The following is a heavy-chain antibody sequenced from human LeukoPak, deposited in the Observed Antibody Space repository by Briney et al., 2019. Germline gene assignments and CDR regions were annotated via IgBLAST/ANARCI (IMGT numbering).Heavy chain of an antibody. D-gene: IGHD5-18*01. CDR3: ANGKGYSYGSVAFDI. CDR2: ISSSGSTI. V-gene: IGHV3-48*04. CDR1: GFTFSSYA. Sequence: GGSLRLSCAASGFTFSSYAMSWVRQAPGKGLEWVSYISSSGSTIYYADSVKGRFTISRDNAKNSLYLQMNSLRAEDTAVYYCANGKGYSYGSVAFDIWGQGTMVTVSS. J-gene: IGHJ3*02.